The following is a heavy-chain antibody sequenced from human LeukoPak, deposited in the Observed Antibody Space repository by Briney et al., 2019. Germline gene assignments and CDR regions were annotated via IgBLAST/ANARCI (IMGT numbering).Heavy chain of an antibody. D-gene: IGHD3-10*01. V-gene: IGHV4-4*07. CDR3: ARDLRRFSLYGPSFDY. CDR1: GYSISSGYY. CDR2: IYTSGST. J-gene: IGHJ4*02. Sequence: SETLSLTCAVSGYSISSGYYWSWIRQPAGKGLEWIGRIYTSGSTNYNPSLKSRVTMSVDTSKNQFSLKLSSVTAADTAVYYCARDLRRFSLYGPSFDYWGQGTLVTVSS.